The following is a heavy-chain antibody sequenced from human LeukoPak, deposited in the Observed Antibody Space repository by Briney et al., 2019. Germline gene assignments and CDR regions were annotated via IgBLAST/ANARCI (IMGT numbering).Heavy chain of an antibody. D-gene: IGHD6-19*01. CDR3: ARVFSVAGTFDY. CDR1: GGSISTSSYS. J-gene: IGHJ4*02. Sequence: SETLSLTCTVSGGSISTSSYSWGWIRQPPGKGLEWIGSISYSGTTYYNPSLKSRVTMSVDTSKNQFSLNLSSVTAADTAVYYCARVFSVAGTFDYWGQGTLVTVSS. V-gene: IGHV4-39*07. CDR2: ISYSGTT.